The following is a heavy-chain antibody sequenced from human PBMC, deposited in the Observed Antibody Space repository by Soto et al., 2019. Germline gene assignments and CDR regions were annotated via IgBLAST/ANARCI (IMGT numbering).Heavy chain of an antibody. D-gene: IGHD4-17*01. V-gene: IGHV3-48*01. CDR2: ISSSSSTI. CDR1: GFTFSSYS. CDR3: ARGGHDYGDYYYYMDV. J-gene: IGHJ6*03. Sequence: GGSLRLSCAASGFTFSSYSMNWVRQAPGKGLEWVSYISSSSSTIYYADSVKGRFTISRDNAKNSLYLQMNSLRAEDTAVYYCARGGHDYGDYYYYMDVWGKGTTVTVSS.